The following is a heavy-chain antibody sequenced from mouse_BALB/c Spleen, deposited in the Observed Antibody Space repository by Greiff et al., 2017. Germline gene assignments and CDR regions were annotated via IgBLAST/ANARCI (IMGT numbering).Heavy chain of an antibody. J-gene: IGHJ3*01. V-gene: IGHV1S137*01. CDR1: GYTFTDYA. CDR3: ARPGYGNPFAY. CDR2: ISTYYGDA. Sequence: QVQLKQSGAELVRPGVSVKISCKGSGYTFTDYAMHWVKQSHAKSLEWIGVISTYYGDASYNQKFKGKATMTVDKSSSTAYMELARLTSEDSAIYYCARPGYGNPFAYWGQGTLVTVSA. D-gene: IGHD2-10*02.